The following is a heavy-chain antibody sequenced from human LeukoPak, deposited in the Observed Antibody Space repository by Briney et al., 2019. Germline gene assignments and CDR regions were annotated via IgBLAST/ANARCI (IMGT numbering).Heavy chain of an antibody. J-gene: IGHJ4*02. Sequence: PGGSLRLSCAASGFTFTSYWMSWVRQPPGKGLECVANIKQDGSEKYYVDSVKGRFTISRDNAKNSLYLQMNSLRAEDTAVYYCARAYDFWSGYCDYWGQGTLVTVSS. D-gene: IGHD3-3*01. V-gene: IGHV3-7*04. CDR2: IKQDGSEK. CDR3: ARAYDFWSGYCDY. CDR1: GFTFTSYW.